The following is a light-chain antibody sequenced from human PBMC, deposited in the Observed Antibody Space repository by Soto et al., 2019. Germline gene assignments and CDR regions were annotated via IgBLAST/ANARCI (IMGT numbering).Light chain of an antibody. V-gene: IGLV2-8*01. CDR3: SSYAGSNNPYV. Sequence: QSDLTQPPSASGSPGQSVTFSCTGTSSDVGAYDYVSWYQQHPGRAPRLIIYEVIKRPSGVPERFSGSKSGNTASLTVSGLQAEDEADYYCSSYAGSNNPYVFGTGTKVTVL. CDR2: EVI. J-gene: IGLJ1*01. CDR1: SSDVGAYDY.